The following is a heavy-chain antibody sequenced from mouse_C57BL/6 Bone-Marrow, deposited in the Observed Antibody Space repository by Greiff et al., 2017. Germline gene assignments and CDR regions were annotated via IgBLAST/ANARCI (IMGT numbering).Heavy chain of an antibody. Sequence: VQLQQSGAELVKPGASVKMSCKASGYTFTSYWITWVKQRPGQGLEWIGGIYPGSGSTNYTEKFKGKATLTVDTSSITAYMHLSSLTSEESAVYYCASYGFAGFAYWGQGTLVTVSA. J-gene: IGHJ3*01. CDR3: ASYGFAGFAY. V-gene: IGHV1-55*01. CDR1: GYTFTSYW. CDR2: IYPGSGST. D-gene: IGHD2-2*01.